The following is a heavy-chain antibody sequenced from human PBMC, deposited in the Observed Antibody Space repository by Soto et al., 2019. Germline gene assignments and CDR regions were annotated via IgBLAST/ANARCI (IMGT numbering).Heavy chain of an antibody. Sequence: PSETLSLTCAVSGGSISSGGYSWSWIRQPPGKGLEWIGYIYHSGSTYYNPSLKSRVTISVDRSKNQFSLKLSSVTAADTAVYYCARAIDYSNFTEYYYYYGMDVWGQGTTVTVSS. J-gene: IGHJ6*01. CDR3: ARAIDYSNFTEYYYYYGMDV. D-gene: IGHD4-4*01. V-gene: IGHV4-30-2*01. CDR2: IYHSGST. CDR1: GGSISSGGYS.